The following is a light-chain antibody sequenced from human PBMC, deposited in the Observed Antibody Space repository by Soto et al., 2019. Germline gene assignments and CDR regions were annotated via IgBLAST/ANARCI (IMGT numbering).Light chain of an antibody. J-gene: IGKJ4*01. CDR1: QTISNA. CDR3: QQNNKWPPVT. V-gene: IGKV3-15*01. CDR2: GAS. Sequence: EVVMTHSPATVSVSPGEGVTLSCRASQTISNALAWYQQKPGQAPRLLIYGASTRATGVPARFSGGGSGTEFTLTISSLQSEDFAFYYCQQNNKWPPVTFGGGTKVEIK.